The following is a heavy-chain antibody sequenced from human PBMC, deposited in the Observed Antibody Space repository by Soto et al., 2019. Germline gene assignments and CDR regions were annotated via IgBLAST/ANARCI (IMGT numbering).Heavy chain of an antibody. Sequence: ASVKVSCKASGGTFSSYAISWVRQAPGQGLEWMGGIIPIFGTANYAQKFQGRVTITADESTGTAYMELSSLGSEDTAVYYGARAANSNPENVLRFLEWLLAGMDVWGQGTTVTVSS. CDR2: IIPIFGTA. CDR3: ARAANSNPENVLRFLEWLLAGMDV. D-gene: IGHD3-3*01. CDR1: GGTFSSYA. V-gene: IGHV1-69*13. J-gene: IGHJ6*02.